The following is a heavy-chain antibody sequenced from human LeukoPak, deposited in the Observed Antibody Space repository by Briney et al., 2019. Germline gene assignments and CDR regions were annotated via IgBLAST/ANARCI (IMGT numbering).Heavy chain of an antibody. Sequence: PPETLSLTCAVYGGSLSNYYWSWIRQPPGKGLEWIGEINDSGRINYNPSLMSRVTVSVDTSKNQFSLRLTSVTATDTAVYYCARRWNYGRNYYIDVWGNGATVSVSS. CDR3: ARRWNYGRNYYIDV. J-gene: IGHJ6*03. V-gene: IGHV4-34*01. CDR2: INDSGRI. D-gene: IGHD1-7*01. CDR1: GGSLSNYY.